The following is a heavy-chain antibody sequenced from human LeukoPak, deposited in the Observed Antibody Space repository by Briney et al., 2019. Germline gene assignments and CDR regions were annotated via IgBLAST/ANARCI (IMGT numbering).Heavy chain of an antibody. J-gene: IGHJ4*02. V-gene: IGHV3-23*01. D-gene: IGHD5-12*01. CDR3: AKDNQGGSGYDLFDY. CDR1: GFTFSSYA. CDR2: ISGSGGST. Sequence: NPGGSLRLSCAASGFTFSSYAMSWVRQAPGKGLEWVSAISGSGGSTYYADTVKGRFTISRDNSKNSLYLQMNSLRTEDTALYYCAKDNQGGSGYDLFDYWGQGTLVTVSS.